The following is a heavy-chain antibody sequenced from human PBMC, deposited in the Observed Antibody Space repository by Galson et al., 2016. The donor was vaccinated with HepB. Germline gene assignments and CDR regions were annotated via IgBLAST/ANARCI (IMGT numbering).Heavy chain of an antibody. CDR2: IKQDGSEK. D-gene: IGHD6-19*01. CDR1: GFTFSSYW. J-gene: IGHJ4*02. CDR3: AKEISVAGVNGLPSDY. V-gene: IGHV3-7*03. Sequence: SLRLSCAASGFTFSSYWMSWVRQAPGKGLEWVANIKQDGSEKYYVDSVKGRFTISRDNFKNALYLQMNSLRAEDTAVYYCAKEISVAGVNGLPSDYWGQGTLVTVSS.